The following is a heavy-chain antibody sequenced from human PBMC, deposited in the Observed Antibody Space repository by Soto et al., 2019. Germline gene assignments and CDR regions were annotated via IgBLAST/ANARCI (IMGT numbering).Heavy chain of an antibody. CDR3: AKDLGAYYYDSSGYDGDCFDY. V-gene: IGHV3-23*01. D-gene: IGHD3-22*01. J-gene: IGHJ4*02. CDR1: GFTFSSYA. Sequence: PGGSLRLSCAASGFTFSSYAMSWVRQAPGKGLEWVSAISGSGGSTYYADSVKGRFTISRDNSKNTLYLQMNSLRAEDTAVYYCAKDLGAYYYDSSGYDGDCFDYWGQGTLVTVS. CDR2: ISGSGGST.